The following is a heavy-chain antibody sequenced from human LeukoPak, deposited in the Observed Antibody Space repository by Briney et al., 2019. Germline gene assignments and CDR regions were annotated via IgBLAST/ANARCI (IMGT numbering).Heavy chain of an antibody. Sequence: PSETLSLTCTVSGGSISSYYWSWIRQPPGKGLEWIGYIYYSGSTNYNPSLKSRVTISVDTSKNQFSLKLSSVTAADTAVYYCAIPSYYYDSSGYYPLDIWGQGTMVTVSS. V-gene: IGHV4-59*01. CDR2: IYYSGST. J-gene: IGHJ3*02. CDR3: AIPSYYYDSSGYYPLDI. CDR1: GGSISSYY. D-gene: IGHD3-22*01.